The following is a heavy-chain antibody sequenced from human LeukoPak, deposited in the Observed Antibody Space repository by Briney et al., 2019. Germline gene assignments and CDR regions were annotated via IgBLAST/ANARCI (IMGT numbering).Heavy chain of an antibody. Sequence: GGSLRLSCAASGFTFRSFGMHWVRQAPGKGLEWVSFIRSDGRATDYADSVKGRLTISRDNSRNTLYVQMNSLRDEDTAIYYCAKDRDGGNFYFDYWGQGILVTVSS. CDR2: IRSDGRAT. V-gene: IGHV3-30*02. D-gene: IGHD4-23*01. J-gene: IGHJ4*02. CDR1: GFTFRSFG. CDR3: AKDRDGGNFYFDY.